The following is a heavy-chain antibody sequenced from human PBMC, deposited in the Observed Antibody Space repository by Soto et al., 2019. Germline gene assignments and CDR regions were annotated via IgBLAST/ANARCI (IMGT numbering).Heavy chain of an antibody. CDR1: GFTFSNYG. D-gene: IGHD1-26*01. V-gene: IGHV3-33*01. J-gene: IGHJ4*02. CDR2: VLYDGSNK. CDR3: AGGTYYFDY. Sequence: QVQLVESGGDVVQPGRSLRLSCAASGFTFSNYGMHWARQAPGKGLEWVAAVLYDGSNKYYADSVKGRFTISRDNPTNTLYLQMNSIGAEDTAVYYCAGGTYYFDYCCQGTLVTVSS.